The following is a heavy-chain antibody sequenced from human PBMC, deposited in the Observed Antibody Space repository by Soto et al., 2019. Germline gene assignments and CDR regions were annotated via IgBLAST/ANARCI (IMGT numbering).Heavy chain of an antibody. CDR3: ATSPGGGGY. CDR2: IYSGGYT. J-gene: IGHJ4*02. D-gene: IGHD3-10*01. Sequence: EVQLVESGGGLIQPGGSLRLSCAVSGFTVSNNYMSWVRQAPGKGLEGVSVIYSGGYTAYGDSVKGRFTISRDNSKNTIYLQKNSRGPGDTAFFCCATSPGGGGYWGQGTLVTVSS. V-gene: IGHV3-53*01. CDR1: GFTVSNNY.